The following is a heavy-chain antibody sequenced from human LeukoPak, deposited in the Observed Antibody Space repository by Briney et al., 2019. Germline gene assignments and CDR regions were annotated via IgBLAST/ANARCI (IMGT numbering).Heavy chain of an antibody. Sequence: SETLSLTCTVSGGSISSSSYSWGWIRQPPGKGLEWIGSIYYSGSTYYNPSLKSRVTISVDTSKNQFSLKLSSVTAADTAVCYCARYTDFWSGYFDYWGQGTLVTVSS. V-gene: IGHV4-39*01. CDR2: IYYSGST. D-gene: IGHD3-3*01. J-gene: IGHJ4*02. CDR1: GGSISSSSYS. CDR3: ARYTDFWSGYFDY.